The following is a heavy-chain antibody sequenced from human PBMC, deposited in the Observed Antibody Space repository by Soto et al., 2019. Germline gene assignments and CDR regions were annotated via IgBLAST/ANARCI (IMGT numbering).Heavy chain of an antibody. CDR2: MNPNSGNT. V-gene: IGHV1-8*02. CDR1: GYTFTSYG. Sequence: GASVKVSCKASGYTFTSYGISWVRQAPGQGLEWMGWMNPNSGNTGYAQKFQGRATMTRNTSISTAYMELSSLRSEDTALYYCARPLLRGGLNYDFWSGYYTGMAFDPWGQGTLVTVSS. D-gene: IGHD3-3*01. J-gene: IGHJ5*02. CDR3: ARPLLRGGLNYDFWSGYYTGMAFDP.